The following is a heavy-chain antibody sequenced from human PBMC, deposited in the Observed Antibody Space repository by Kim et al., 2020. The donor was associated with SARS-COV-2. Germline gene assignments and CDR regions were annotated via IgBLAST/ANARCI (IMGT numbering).Heavy chain of an antibody. D-gene: IGHD2-8*01. CDR2: ISWNSGSI. CDR3: AKLGRYCTNGVCPPGAGY. CDR1: GFTFDDYA. Sequence: GGSLRLSCAASGFTFDDYAMHWVRQAPGKGLEWVSGISWNSGSIGYADSVKGRFTISRDNAKNSLYLQMNSLRAEDTALYYCAKLGRYCTNGVCPPGAGYWGQGTLVTVSS. J-gene: IGHJ4*02. V-gene: IGHV3-9*01.